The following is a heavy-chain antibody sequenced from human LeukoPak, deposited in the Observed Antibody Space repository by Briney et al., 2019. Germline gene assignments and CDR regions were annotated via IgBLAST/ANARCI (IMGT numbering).Heavy chain of an antibody. J-gene: IGHJ4*02. CDR1: GFNFRSMW. V-gene: IGHV3-7*01. CDR3: TTWVFSSGGTRPEY. CDR2: LGQDGREQ. Sequence: GGSLRLSCEVSGFNFRSMWMSWVRQAPGRRPEWVANLGQDGREQYFADSVKGRFSISRDNAKNSVYLQMNSLTVEDTAIYYCTTWVFSSGGTRPEYWGQGTLVTVSS. D-gene: IGHD3-10*01.